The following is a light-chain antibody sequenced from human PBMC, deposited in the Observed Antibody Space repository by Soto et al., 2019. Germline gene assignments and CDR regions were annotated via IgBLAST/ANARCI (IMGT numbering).Light chain of an antibody. J-gene: IGKJ2*01. Sequence: DIQLTQSPSFLSASVGDRVTITCRASQGISSYLAWYQQKPGKAPKLLIYAASTLQSGVPPRFSGSGSGAEFTLTISSLQPEDFAAYYCQQLNTYPYTFGQGTKLEIE. CDR3: QQLNTYPYT. V-gene: IGKV1-9*01. CDR2: AAS. CDR1: QGISSY.